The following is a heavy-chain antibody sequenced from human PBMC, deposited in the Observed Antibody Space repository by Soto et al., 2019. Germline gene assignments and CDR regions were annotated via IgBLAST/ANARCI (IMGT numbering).Heavy chain of an antibody. J-gene: IGHJ4*02. CDR1: GFTLSNIG. V-gene: IGHV3-33*01. D-gene: IGHD3-16*01. Sequence: QVHLVESGGGVVQPGRSLRLSCAASGFTLSNIGMHWVRQAPGKGLEWVAVLWCDGSRVYYANSVKGRFTIYSDNSENLLYLHMESLGVDDTSLYYCVRGRTKAVSTLPLFDVWGQGTMVTVSS. CDR2: LWCDGSRV. CDR3: VRGRTKAVSTLPLFDV.